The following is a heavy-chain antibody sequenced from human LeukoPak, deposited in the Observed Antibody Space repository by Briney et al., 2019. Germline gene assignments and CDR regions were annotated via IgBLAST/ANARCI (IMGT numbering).Heavy chain of an antibody. CDR3: ARVGCSSTSCYFGFDP. CDR2: IYYSGST. J-gene: IGHJ5*02. Sequence: SETLSLTCTVSGGSISSGGYYWSWIRQHPGKGLERIGYIYYSGSTYYNPSLKSRVTISVDTSKNQFSLKLSSVTAADTAVYYCARVGCSSTSCYFGFDPWGQGTLVTVSS. CDR1: GGSISSGGYY. V-gene: IGHV4-31*03. D-gene: IGHD2-2*01.